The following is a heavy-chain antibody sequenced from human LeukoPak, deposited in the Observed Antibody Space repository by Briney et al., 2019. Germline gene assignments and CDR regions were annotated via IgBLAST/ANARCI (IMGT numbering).Heavy chain of an antibody. CDR2: MNPNSDNT. Sequence: ASVKVSCKASGYTFTSYDINWVRQATGQGLEWMGWMNPNSDNTGYAQKFQGRVTMTRNTSISTAYMELSSLRSEDTAVYYCARVFRAGTVNYYYYYYMDVWGKGTTVTISS. CDR3: ARVFRAGTVNYYYYYYMDV. V-gene: IGHV1-8*01. J-gene: IGHJ6*03. D-gene: IGHD6-13*01. CDR1: GYTFTSYD.